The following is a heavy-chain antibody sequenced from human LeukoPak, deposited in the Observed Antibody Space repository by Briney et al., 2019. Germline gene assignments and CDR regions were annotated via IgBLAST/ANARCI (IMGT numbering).Heavy chain of an antibody. J-gene: IGHJ4*02. Sequence: SVKVSCKASGGTFSSYAISWVRQAPGQGLEWMGGIIPIFGTANYAQKFQGRVTMTTDTSTSTAYMGLRSLRSDDTAVHYCAIDNSYGSGSYSDYWGQGTLVTVSS. CDR1: GGTFSSYA. D-gene: IGHD3-10*01. V-gene: IGHV1-69*05. CDR3: AIDNSYGSGSYSDY. CDR2: IIPIFGTA.